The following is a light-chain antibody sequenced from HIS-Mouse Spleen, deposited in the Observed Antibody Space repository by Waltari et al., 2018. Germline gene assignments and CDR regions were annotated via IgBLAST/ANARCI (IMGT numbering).Light chain of an antibody. CDR2: SNN. Sequence: QSVLTQPPSASGTPGQRVTISCSGSSSNIGSNTVNWYQQLPGTAPKLRIYSNNHRPSGVPDRFSGSKSGTSASLAISGLQSEDEADYYCAAWDDSLNGWVFGGGTKLTVL. CDR3: AAWDDSLNGWV. J-gene: IGLJ3*02. V-gene: IGLV1-44*01. CDR1: SSNIGSNT.